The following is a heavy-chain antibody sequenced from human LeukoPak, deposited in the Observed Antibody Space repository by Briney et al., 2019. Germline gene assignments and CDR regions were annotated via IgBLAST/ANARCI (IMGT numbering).Heavy chain of an antibody. CDR2: ISYSGST. J-gene: IGHJ4*02. Sequence: PSETLSLTCTVSGGSISSYYWNWIRQPPGKGLEWIGYISYSGSTNYNPSLKSRVTISLDTSKNQFSLKLSSVTAADTPVYYCAGGGQWLVQGYWGQGTLVTVSS. CDR1: GGSISSYY. CDR3: AGGGQWLVQGY. D-gene: IGHD6-19*01. V-gene: IGHV4-59*01.